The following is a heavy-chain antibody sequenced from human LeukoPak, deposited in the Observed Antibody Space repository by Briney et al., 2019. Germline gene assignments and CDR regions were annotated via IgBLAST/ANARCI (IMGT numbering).Heavy chain of an antibody. J-gene: IGHJ4*02. CDR1: GFTFSSYA. D-gene: IGHD4-17*01. CDR3: ATTLDVMTTVTTLKFDY. V-gene: IGHV3-23*01. CDR2: ISGSGGST. Sequence: GGSLRLSCAASGFTFSSYAMSWVRQAPGKGLEWVSAISGSGGSTYYAASVKGRFTISRDNSKNTLYLQMNSLRAEDTAVYYCATTLDVMTTVTTLKFDYWGQGTLVTVSS.